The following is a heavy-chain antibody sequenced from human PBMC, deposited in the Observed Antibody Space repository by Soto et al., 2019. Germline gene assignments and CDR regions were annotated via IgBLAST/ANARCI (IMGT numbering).Heavy chain of an antibody. J-gene: IGHJ5*02. V-gene: IGHV4-31*03. CDR1: GGSISSGGYY. CDR2: IYYSGST. D-gene: IGHD2-21*01. CDR3: ARSAEGFNVFYNWFDP. Sequence: QVQLQESGPGLVKPSQTLSLTCTVSGGSISSGGYYWSWIRQHPGKGLEWIGYIYYSGSTYYNPSLKSRVTISVDTSKNQFSLKLGSVTAADTAVYYCARSAEGFNVFYNWFDPWGQGTLVTVSS.